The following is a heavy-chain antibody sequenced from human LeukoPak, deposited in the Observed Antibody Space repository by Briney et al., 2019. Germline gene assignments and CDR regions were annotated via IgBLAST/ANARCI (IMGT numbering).Heavy chain of an antibody. V-gene: IGHV3-53*01. CDR3: AGGIAVAGLDY. CDR2: IYSGGST. J-gene: IGHJ4*02. D-gene: IGHD6-19*01. CDR1: GLIVSSNH. Sequence: PGGSLRLSCAASGLIVSSNHMSWVRQAPGKGLEWVSVIYSGGSTYYTDSVKGRFTISRDNSKNTLYLQMNSLRVEDTAVYYCAGGIAVAGLDYWGQGTLVTVSS.